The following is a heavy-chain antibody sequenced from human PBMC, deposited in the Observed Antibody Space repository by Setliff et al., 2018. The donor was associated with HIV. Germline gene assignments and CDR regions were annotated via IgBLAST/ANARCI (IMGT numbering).Heavy chain of an antibody. CDR2: IYTSGRT. CDR1: GGSISSGSHY. J-gene: IGHJ4*02. V-gene: IGHV4-61*02. Sequence: SETLSLTCTVSGGSISSGSHYWSWIRQPAGKGLEWIGLIYTSGRTNYNPSLKSRVTISVDRSKNQFSLNLSSVTAADTALDYCASLFHDTSAPWLYYFDYWGQGTLVTVSS. D-gene: IGHD3-22*01. CDR3: ASLFHDTSAPWLYYFDY.